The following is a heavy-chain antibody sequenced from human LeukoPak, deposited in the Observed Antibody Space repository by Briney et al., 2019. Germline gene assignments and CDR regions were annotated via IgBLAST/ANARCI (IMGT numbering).Heavy chain of an antibody. CDR2: ISSGGTTI. Sequence: GGSLRLSCAASGFTFSEYEMNWVRRAPGEGLEWVSDISSGGTTIFYADSVKGRFTISRDNAKNSLYLQMNSLRDEDTAIYYCTRGLVVWGQGALVTVSS. CDR3: TRGLVV. J-gene: IGHJ4*02. V-gene: IGHV3-48*03. CDR1: GFTFSEYE. D-gene: IGHD2-2*01.